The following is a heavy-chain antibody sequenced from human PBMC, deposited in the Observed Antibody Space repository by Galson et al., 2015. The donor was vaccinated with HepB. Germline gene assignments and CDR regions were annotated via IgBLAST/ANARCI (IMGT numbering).Heavy chain of an antibody. CDR3: TTDLGSGWYAR. J-gene: IGHJ4*02. D-gene: IGHD6-19*01. V-gene: IGHV3-15*01. CDR2: IKVRVDGGTT. CDR1: GFTFSDAW. Sequence: SLRLSCAASGFTFSDAWMSWVRQAPGKGLDWIGFIKVRVDGGTTDYAAPVKDRFTISRDDSKNMLYLQMDSLKTEDTAVYYCTTDLGSGWYARWGQGIPVTVSS.